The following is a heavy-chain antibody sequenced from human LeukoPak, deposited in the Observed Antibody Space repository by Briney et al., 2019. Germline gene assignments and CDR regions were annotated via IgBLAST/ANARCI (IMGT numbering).Heavy chain of an antibody. CDR1: GYTFIDYY. V-gene: IGHV1-2*06. D-gene: IGHD4-17*01. Sequence: ASVKVSCKASGYTFIDYYIHWVRQAPGQGLEWMGRINPKSGGTNHAQKFQGRVTMTRDTSISTAYMELSSLRSEDTAVYYCARVCGYGDYPWGQGTLVTVSS. CDR3: ARVCGYGDYP. J-gene: IGHJ5*02. CDR2: INPKSGGT.